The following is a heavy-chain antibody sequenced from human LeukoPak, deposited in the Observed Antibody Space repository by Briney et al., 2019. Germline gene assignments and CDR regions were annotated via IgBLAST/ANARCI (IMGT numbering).Heavy chain of an antibody. V-gene: IGHV4-59*01. Sequence: PSETLSLTCTVSGGSISSYYWSWIRQPPGKGLEWIGYIYYSGSTNYNPSLKSRVTISVDTSKNQFSLKLSSVTAADTAVYYCAREEMAPTGDYFDYWGQGTLVTVSS. D-gene: IGHD5-24*01. CDR1: GGSISSYY. CDR3: AREEMAPTGDYFDY. CDR2: IYYSGST. J-gene: IGHJ4*02.